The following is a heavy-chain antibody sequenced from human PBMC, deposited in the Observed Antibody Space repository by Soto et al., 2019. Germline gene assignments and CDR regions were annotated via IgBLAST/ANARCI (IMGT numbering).Heavy chain of an antibody. CDR3: ARGGVGAAGGMDV. CDR1: RYTFTIYT. D-gene: IGHD1-26*01. Sequence: QVQLVQSGAEVKKPGSSVKVSCKSSRYTFTIYTVTWVRQAPGQGLEWMGRIIPIFTQTNYAQKFQDRVTITADKSTTSVYMELRGLRYGDTAVYYCARGGVGAAGGMDVWGQGTTVTVSS. V-gene: IGHV1-69*08. J-gene: IGHJ6*02. CDR2: IIPIFTQT.